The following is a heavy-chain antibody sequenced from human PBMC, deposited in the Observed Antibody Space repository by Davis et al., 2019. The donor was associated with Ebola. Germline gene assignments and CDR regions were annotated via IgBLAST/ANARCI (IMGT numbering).Heavy chain of an antibody. Sequence: HPQTPSPTRAISGDSLPANSGARNWTRQSPSRGLEWLGRTYYTSKWYNDYAVSVKSRVTINPDTSKNQFSLQLSTVTSEDTALYYCARGWLRGSMDVWGEGTTVTVSS. V-gene: IGHV6-1*01. CDR1: GDSLPANSGA. CDR2: TYYTSKWYN. J-gene: IGHJ6*04. D-gene: IGHD3-16*01. CDR3: ARGWLRGSMDV.